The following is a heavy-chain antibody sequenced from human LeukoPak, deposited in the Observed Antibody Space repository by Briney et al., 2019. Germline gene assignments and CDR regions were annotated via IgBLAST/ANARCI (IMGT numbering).Heavy chain of an antibody. D-gene: IGHD3-10*01. V-gene: IGHV1-2*02. J-gene: IGHJ5*02. Sequence: ASVKVSCKASGYTFTGYYMNWVRQAPGQGLEWMGWINPNSGGTNYAQKFQGRVTMTRDTSISTAYMELRRLRSDDTTVYYCARDRRVRGVIRFDPWGQGTLVAVSS. CDR3: ARDRRVRGVIRFDP. CDR2: INPNSGGT. CDR1: GYTFTGYY.